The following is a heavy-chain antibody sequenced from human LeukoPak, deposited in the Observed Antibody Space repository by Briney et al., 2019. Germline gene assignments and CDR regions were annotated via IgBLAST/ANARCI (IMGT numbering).Heavy chain of an antibody. V-gene: IGHV3-48*04. CDR3: AREGDGSRYYFDY. J-gene: IGHJ4*02. CDR1: GFTFSSYG. CDR2: INGRGGII. D-gene: IGHD2-21*01. Sequence: GGSLRLSCAASGFTFSSYGMHWVRQAPGKGLEWLSHINGRGGIINYADSVKGRFTISRDNARNSLDLHMSSLGAEDTAVYYCAREGDGSRYYFDYWGQGILVTVSS.